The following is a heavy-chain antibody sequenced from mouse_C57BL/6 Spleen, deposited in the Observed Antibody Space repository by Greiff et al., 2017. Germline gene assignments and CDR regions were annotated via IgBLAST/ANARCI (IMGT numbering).Heavy chain of an antibody. CDR1: GYTFTSYW. D-gene: IGHD2-4*01. Sequence: QVQLKQPGAELVKPGASVKLSCKASGYTFTSYWMQWVKQRPGQGLEWIGEIDPSDSYTNYNQKFKGKATLTVDTSSSTAYMQLSSLTSEDSAVYYCARNMGLRTYYAMDYWGQGTSVTVSS. CDR2: IDPSDSYT. CDR3: ARNMGLRTYYAMDY. J-gene: IGHJ4*01. V-gene: IGHV1-50*01.